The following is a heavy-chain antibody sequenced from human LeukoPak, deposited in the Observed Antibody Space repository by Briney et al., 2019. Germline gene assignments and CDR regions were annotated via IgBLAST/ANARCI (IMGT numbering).Heavy chain of an antibody. CDR2: IYYSGST. D-gene: IGHD3-16*02. CDR1: GGSISSYY. CDR3: ARASMITFGGVITYYFDY. J-gene: IGHJ4*02. Sequence: SETLSLTCTVSGGSISSYYRSWLRQPPGKGLEWFGYIYYSGSTNYNPSLKSRVTISVDTSKNQFSLKLSSVTAADTALYNCARASMITFGGVITYYFDYWGQGTLVTVSS. V-gene: IGHV4-59*01.